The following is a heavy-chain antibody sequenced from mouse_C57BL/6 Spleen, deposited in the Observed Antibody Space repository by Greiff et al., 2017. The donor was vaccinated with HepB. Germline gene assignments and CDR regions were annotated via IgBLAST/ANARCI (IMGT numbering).Heavy chain of an antibody. J-gene: IGHJ2*01. CDR1: GYTFTSYW. CDR2: IYPGNSDT. V-gene: IGHV1-5*01. CDR3: TRGEFYYEGGSDY. D-gene: IGHD2-4*01. Sequence: VQLQQSGTVLARPGASVKMSCTTSGYTFTSYWMHWVKQRPGQGLEWIGAIYPGNSDTSYNQKFKGKAKLTAVTSASTAYMELSILTNEDSAVYYCTRGEFYYEGGSDYWGQGTTLTVSS.